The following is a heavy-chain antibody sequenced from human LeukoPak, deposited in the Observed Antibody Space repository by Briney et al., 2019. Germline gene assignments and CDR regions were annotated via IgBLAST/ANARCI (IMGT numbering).Heavy chain of an antibody. CDR3: ARVYYYDSSGTRYYYYGMDV. J-gene: IGHJ6*02. CDR2: IYYSGST. CDR1: GGSISSYY. Sequence: SETLSLTCTVSGGSISSYYWSWIRQPPGKGLEWIGYIYYSGSTNYNPSLKSRVTISVDTPKNQFSLKLSSVTAADTAVYYCARVYYYDSSGTRYYYYGMDVWGQGTTVTVSS. D-gene: IGHD3-22*01. V-gene: IGHV4-59*01.